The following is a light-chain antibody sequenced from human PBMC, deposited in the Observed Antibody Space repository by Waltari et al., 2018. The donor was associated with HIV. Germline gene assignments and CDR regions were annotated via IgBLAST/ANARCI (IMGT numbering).Light chain of an antibody. CDR1: NSDIGYYNY. V-gene: IGLV2-14*01. CDR2: EVS. Sequence: QFALTQPASVSGSPGQSITVSCTGTNSDIGYYNYVSWYQQHPGKAPKLIIYEVSNWPSGVSNRFSGSKSGNTASLTISGLQAEDEADYFCSSLTNSATLSVLFGGGTKLTVL. J-gene: IGLJ3*02. CDR3: SSLTNSATLSVL.